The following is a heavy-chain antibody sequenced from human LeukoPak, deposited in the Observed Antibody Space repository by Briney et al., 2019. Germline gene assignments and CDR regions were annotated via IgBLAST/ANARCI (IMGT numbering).Heavy chain of an antibody. J-gene: IGHJ6*03. Sequence: GASVKVSCKASGGTFSSYAISWVRQAPGQGLEWMGGIIPIFGTANYAQKFQGRVTITTDESTSTAYMELSSLRSEDTAVYYCARVPQSAVNSSSFPSSARSYYYYYYMDVWGKGTTVTVSS. V-gene: IGHV1-69*05. CDR1: GGTFSSYA. CDR3: ARVPQSAVNSSSFPSSARSYYYYYYMDV. CDR2: IIPIFGTA. D-gene: IGHD6-6*01.